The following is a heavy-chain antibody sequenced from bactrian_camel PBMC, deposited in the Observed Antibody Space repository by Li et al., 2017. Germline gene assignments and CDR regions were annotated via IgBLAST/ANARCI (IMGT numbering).Heavy chain of an antibody. J-gene: IGHJ6*01. D-gene: IGHD6*01. V-gene: IGHV3S40*01. CDR2: INTRHIT. CDR1: GFAFSEYP. CDR3: AAGQTSRYGSTCLRGFAY. Sequence: VQLVESGGGLVQPGGSLRLSCVASGFAFSEYPMTRVRQAPGKGFEWVSAINTRHITDYADSVKGRFTISLDDAKKTVYLRMNSLKPEDTAVYYCAAGQTSRYGSTCLRGFAYWGQGTQVTVS.